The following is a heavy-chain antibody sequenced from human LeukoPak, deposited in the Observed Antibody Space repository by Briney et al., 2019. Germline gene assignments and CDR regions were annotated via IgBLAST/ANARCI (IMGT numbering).Heavy chain of an antibody. V-gene: IGHV1-18*01. Sequence: ASVKVSCKASGDTFTSYGISWVRQAPGQGLEWMGWISAYNGNTNYAQKLQGRVTMTTDTSTSTAYMELRSLRSDDTAVYYCARAGYDSSQDAFDIWGQGTMITVSS. CDR1: GDTFTSYG. J-gene: IGHJ3*02. D-gene: IGHD3-22*01. CDR2: ISAYNGNT. CDR3: ARAGYDSSQDAFDI.